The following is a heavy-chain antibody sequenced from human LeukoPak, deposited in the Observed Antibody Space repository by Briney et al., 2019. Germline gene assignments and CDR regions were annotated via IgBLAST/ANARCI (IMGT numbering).Heavy chain of an antibody. CDR2: IVPILGTA. CDR3: ASDRLPYVDEEVGVDY. Sequence: ASVTVSCKASGGTFSMSAISWVRQAPGQGLEWMGGIVPILGTAYYTQKLQGRVTITADESTRTAYMQMSSLRSEDTAVYFCASDRLPYVDEEVGVDYWGQGTRVTVSS. J-gene: IGHJ4*02. D-gene: IGHD1-26*01. V-gene: IGHV1-69*01. CDR1: GGTFSMSA.